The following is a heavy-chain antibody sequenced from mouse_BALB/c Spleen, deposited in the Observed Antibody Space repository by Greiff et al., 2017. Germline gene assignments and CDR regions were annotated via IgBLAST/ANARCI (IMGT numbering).Heavy chain of an antibody. D-gene: IGHD1-1*01. V-gene: IGHV14-3*02. Sequence: EVKLMESGAELVKPGASVKLSCTASGFNIKDTYMHWVKQRPEQGLEWIGRIDPANGNTKYDPKFQGKATITADTSSNTAYLQLSSLTSEDTAVYYCARAAPYYYGRSYWYFDVWGAGTTVTVAA. CDR3: ARAAPYYYGRSYWYFDV. CDR1: GFNIKDTY. J-gene: IGHJ1*01. CDR2: IDPANGNT.